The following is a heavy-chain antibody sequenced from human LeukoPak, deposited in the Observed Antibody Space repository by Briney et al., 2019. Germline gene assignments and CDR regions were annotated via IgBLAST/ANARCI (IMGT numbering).Heavy chain of an antibody. CDR1: GFTFSSYG. CDR2: IWYDGSNK. D-gene: IGHD6-19*01. J-gene: IGHJ4*02. CDR3: AKDSAVSAFDY. Sequence: GGSLRLSCAASGFTFSSYGMHWVRQAPGKGLEWVAVIWYDGSNKYYADSVKGRFTISRDNSQNTLYLQMNSLRAEDRAVYYCAKDSAVSAFDYWGQGTLVTVSS. V-gene: IGHV3-33*06.